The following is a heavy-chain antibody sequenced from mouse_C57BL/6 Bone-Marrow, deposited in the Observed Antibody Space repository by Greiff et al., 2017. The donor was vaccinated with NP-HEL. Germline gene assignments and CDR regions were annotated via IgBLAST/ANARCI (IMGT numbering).Heavy chain of an antibody. V-gene: IGHV14-4*01. Sequence: EVQLQQSGAELVRPGASVKLSCTASGFNIKDDYMHGVKQRPEQGLEWIGWIDPENGDTEYASKFQGKATITADTSSNTAYLPLSSLTSEDTAVYYCTGWAYYFDYWGQGTTLTVSS. CDR3: TGWAYYFDY. J-gene: IGHJ2*01. CDR2: IDPENGDT. CDR1: GFNIKDDY. D-gene: IGHD2-3*01.